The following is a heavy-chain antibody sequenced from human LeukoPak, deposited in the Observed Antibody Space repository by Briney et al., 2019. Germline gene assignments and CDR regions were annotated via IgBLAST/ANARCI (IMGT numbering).Heavy chain of an antibody. CDR3: ASLSGYSYGFVY. CDR2: INHSGST. D-gene: IGHD5-18*01. J-gene: IGHJ4*02. V-gene: IGHV4-34*01. Sequence: SETLSLTCAVYGGSFSGYYWSWIRQPPGKGLEWIGEINHSGSTNYNPSLKSRVTISVDTSKNQFSLKLSSVTAADTAVYYCASLSGYSYGFVYWGQGTLVTVSS. CDR1: GGSFSGYY.